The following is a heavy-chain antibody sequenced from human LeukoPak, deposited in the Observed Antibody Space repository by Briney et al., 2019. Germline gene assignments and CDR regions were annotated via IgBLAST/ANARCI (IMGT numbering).Heavy chain of an antibody. CDR2: ISGSGGST. J-gene: IGHJ3*02. V-gene: IGHV3-23*01. CDR1: GFTFSSCA. CDR3: AKEYYYDSSGYPSDAFDI. Sequence: GGSLRLSCAASGFTFSSCAMSWVRQAPGKGLEWVSAISGSGGSTYYADSVKGRFTISRDNSKNTLYLQMNSLRAEDTAVYYCAKEYYYDSSGYPSDAFDIWGQGTMVTVSS. D-gene: IGHD3-22*01.